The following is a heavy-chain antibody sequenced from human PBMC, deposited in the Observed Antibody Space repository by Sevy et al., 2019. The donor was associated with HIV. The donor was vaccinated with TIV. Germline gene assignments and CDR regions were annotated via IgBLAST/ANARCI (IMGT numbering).Heavy chain of an antibody. CDR3: AKGDRTFYGLDV. Sequence: GGSLRLSCAASGFTFSTYTMSWVRQAPGKGLEWVSAISGSAGSTYYADLVQGRFTISRDKSKNTLYLQMNSLRAEDTAAYYCAKGDRTFYGLDVWGQGTTVTVSS. V-gene: IGHV3-23*01. J-gene: IGHJ6*02. D-gene: IGHD2-15*01. CDR1: GFTFSTYT. CDR2: ISGSAGST.